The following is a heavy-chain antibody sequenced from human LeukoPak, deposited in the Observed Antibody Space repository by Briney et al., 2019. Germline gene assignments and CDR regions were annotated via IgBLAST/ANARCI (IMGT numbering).Heavy chain of an antibody. D-gene: IGHD3-10*01. V-gene: IGHV3-48*04. CDR3: ARDLMVRGVIINWFDP. CDR1: GFTFSSYS. CDR2: ISSSSTI. Sequence: GGSLRLSCAASGFTFSSYSMNWVRQAPGKGLEWVSYISSSSTIYYADSVKGRFTISRDNAKNSLYLQMNSLRAEDTAVYYCARDLMVRGVIINWFDPWGQGTLVTVSS. J-gene: IGHJ5*02.